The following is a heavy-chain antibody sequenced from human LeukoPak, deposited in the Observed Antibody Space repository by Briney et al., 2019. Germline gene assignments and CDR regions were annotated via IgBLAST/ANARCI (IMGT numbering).Heavy chain of an antibody. V-gene: IGHV3-30*04. D-gene: IGHD6-13*01. Sequence: GRSLRLSCAASGFTFSSYAMHWVRQAPGKGLDWVAVISFEGTNKHYADSVKGRFTISRDNSKNTLYLQMNSLRPEDTAVYFCARDLISWYYFDYWGQGTLVTVSS. CDR1: GFTFSSYA. CDR2: ISFEGTNK. J-gene: IGHJ4*02. CDR3: ARDLISWYYFDY.